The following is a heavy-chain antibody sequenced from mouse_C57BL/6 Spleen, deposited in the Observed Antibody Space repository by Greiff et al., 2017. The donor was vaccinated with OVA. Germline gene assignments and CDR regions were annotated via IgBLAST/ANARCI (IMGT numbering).Heavy chain of an antibody. CDR2: IDPETGGT. CDR1: GYTFTDYE. J-gene: IGHJ3*01. V-gene: IGHV1-15*01. D-gene: IGHD2-12*01. CDR3: TRPSYYTPFAY. Sequence: VQLQQSGAELVRPGASVTLSCKASGYTFTDYEMHWVKQTLVHGLEWIGAIDPETGGTAYNQKFKGKAILTADKSSSTAYMELRSLTSEDSAVYYCTRPSYYTPFAYWGQGTLVTVSA.